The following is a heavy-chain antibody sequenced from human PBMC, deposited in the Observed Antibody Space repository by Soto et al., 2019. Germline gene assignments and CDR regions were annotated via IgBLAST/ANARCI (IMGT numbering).Heavy chain of an antibody. J-gene: IGHJ4*02. D-gene: IGHD5-12*01. CDR1: GRSISSDDYY. CDR2: IYNSGSI. V-gene: IGHV4-31*03. Sequence: SETLSLTCTVSGRSISSDDYYWNWIRQHPGKGLELIGYIYNSGSIYYNSSLRSRLTISVDTSKNQFSLRLGSVTAADTAVYYCARGGHVVKASFDSWGQGTLVTVSS. CDR3: ARGGHVVKASFDS.